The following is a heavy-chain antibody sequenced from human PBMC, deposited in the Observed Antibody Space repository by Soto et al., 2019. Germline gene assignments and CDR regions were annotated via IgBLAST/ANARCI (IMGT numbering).Heavy chain of an antibody. D-gene: IGHD3-22*01. V-gene: IGHV3-23*01. Sequence: GGSLRLSCAASGFTFSSYAMSWVRQAPGNGLEWVSAISGSGGSTYYADSVKGRFTISRDNSKNTLYLQMNSLRAEDTAVYYCAKDSPYYDSSGYYPDAFDIWGQGXMVTV. CDR1: GFTFSSYA. J-gene: IGHJ3*02. CDR2: ISGSGGST. CDR3: AKDSPYYDSSGYYPDAFDI.